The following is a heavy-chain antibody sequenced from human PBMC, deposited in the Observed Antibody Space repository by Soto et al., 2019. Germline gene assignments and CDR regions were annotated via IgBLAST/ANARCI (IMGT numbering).Heavy chain of an antibody. J-gene: IGHJ4*02. CDR3: AREGFSGYEALDY. V-gene: IGHV4-59*01. CDR2: IAYTGIT. Sequence: QVQLQESGPRLLKPSETLSLTCSVSGGPIRSYYLSWVRQAPGKGLEWIAYIAYTGITGLDPSLRGRVTISGGTSQNLFSLKMTSVTAADTAVYYCAREGFSGYEALDYWGQGILVTVS. CDR1: GGPIRSYY. D-gene: IGHD5-12*01.